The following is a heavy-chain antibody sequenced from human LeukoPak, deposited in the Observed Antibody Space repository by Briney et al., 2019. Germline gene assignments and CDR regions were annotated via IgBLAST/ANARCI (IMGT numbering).Heavy chain of an antibody. J-gene: IGHJ5*02. CDR2: IYYSGST. CDR1: GGSIRNYY. CDR3: ATGYGWFDP. V-gene: IGHV4-59*01. D-gene: IGHD2-15*01. Sequence: SETLSLTCTVSGGSIRNYYWSWIRQPPGKGLEWIGYIYYSGSTNYNPSLKSRVTISVDTSKNQFSLKLSSVTAADTAVYYCATGYGWFDPWGQGTLVTVSS.